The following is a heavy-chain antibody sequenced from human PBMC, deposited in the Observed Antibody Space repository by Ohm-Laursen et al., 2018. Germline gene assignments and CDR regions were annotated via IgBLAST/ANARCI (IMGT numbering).Heavy chain of an antibody. D-gene: IGHD4-17*01. CDR3: ARTAVTTRCNWFDP. CDR1: GFIVNSNH. J-gene: IGHJ5*02. V-gene: IGHV3-66*01. CDR2: INTEDQT. Sequence: GSLRLSCTASGFIVNSNHMSWVRQAPGKGLEWVSVINTEDQTFYLNSVKGRFSISRDNSKNTVYLQMNSLRAEDTAVYYCARTAVTTRCNWFDPWGQGTLVTVPS.